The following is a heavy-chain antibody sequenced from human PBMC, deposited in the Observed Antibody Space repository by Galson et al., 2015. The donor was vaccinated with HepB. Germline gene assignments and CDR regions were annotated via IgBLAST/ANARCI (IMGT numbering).Heavy chain of an antibody. CDR2: ISTYNGNT. CDR3: ARDGRRGYDFWRPYANDAFDI. D-gene: IGHD3-3*01. Sequence: SVKVSCKASGYNFSNFDISWVRQAPGQGLEWMGWISTYNGNTNYAQEVQGRVTMTTDTSTSSAYMELRSLRSDDTAVYYCARDGRRGYDFWRPYANDAFDIWGQGAMVTVSS. V-gene: IGHV1-18*01. J-gene: IGHJ3*02. CDR1: GYNFSNFD.